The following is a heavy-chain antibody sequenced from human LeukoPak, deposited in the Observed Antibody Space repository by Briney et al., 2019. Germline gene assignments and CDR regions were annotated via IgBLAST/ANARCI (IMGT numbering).Heavy chain of an antibody. J-gene: IGHJ4*02. CDR1: GFTFNRFY. CDR3: VKDRSIAAPNNDFFDS. CDR2: ISSDGATT. V-gene: IGHV3-64D*06. D-gene: IGHD6-6*01. Sequence: GGSLRFSCSASGFTFNRFYLHWVRQAPGKGLEFVSHISSDGATTYYADSVKGRFTISRDNSKNTLYLQMSSLRADDTAAYYCVKDRSIAAPNNDFFDSWGQGALVTVSS.